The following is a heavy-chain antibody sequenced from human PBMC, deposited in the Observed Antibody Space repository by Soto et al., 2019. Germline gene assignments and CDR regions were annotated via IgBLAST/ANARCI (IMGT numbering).Heavy chain of an antibody. Sequence: QMQLQESGPGLVKPSETLPLACTVSGGSVSSPKYFWSWIRQPPGKGLEWVAYIYNNGKTNYNPSLKSRATISVDTAKNQCSLKLTSVTGADSAVYFCARTVMPVGNLPAFDHWGQGVLVTVSS. CDR1: GGSVSSPKYF. J-gene: IGHJ4*02. CDR3: ARTVMPVGNLPAFDH. V-gene: IGHV4-61*01. CDR2: IYNNGKT. D-gene: IGHD7-27*01.